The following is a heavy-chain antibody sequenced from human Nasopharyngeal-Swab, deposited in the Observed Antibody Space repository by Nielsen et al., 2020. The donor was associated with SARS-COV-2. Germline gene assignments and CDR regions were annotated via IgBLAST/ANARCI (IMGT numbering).Heavy chain of an antibody. Sequence: GESLKISCTASGFTFGDYAMSWVRQAPGKGLEWVGFIRSKAYGGTTEYAASVKGRFTISRDDSKSIAYLQMNSLKTEDTAVYYCTRNYDFGLYYYYGIDVWGQGTTVTVSS. D-gene: IGHD3-3*01. CDR1: GFTFGDYA. CDR2: IRSKAYGGTT. J-gene: IGHJ6*02. V-gene: IGHV3-49*04. CDR3: TRNYDFGLYYYYGIDV.